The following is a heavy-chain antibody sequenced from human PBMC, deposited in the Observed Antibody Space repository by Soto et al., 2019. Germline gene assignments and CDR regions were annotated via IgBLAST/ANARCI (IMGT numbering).Heavy chain of an antibody. D-gene: IGHD2-2*01. CDR2: ISSSSSYI. V-gene: IGHV3-21*01. J-gene: IGHJ6*02. Sequence: PGGSLRLSCAASGFTFSSYSMNWVRQAPGKGLEWVSSISSSSSYIYYADSVKGRFTISRDNAKNSLYLQMNSLRAEDTAVYYCARDVGANRGTVVVPAAIPCGETYYYYYYGMDVRGQGTTVTVSS. CDR3: ARDVGANRGTVVVPAAIPCGETYYYYYYGMDV. CDR1: GFTFSSYS.